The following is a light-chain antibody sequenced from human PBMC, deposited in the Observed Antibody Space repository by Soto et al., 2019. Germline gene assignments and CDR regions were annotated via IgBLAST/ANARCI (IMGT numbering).Light chain of an antibody. Sequence: QSVLTQPPSASGTPGQRVTISCSGSFSNIGRDYVYWYQQFPGTAPKLLIYTNNQRPSGVPDRFSGSKSGTSASLAISGLRSGDEADYYCAAWDDTLSAGVFGGGTKLTVL. CDR3: AAWDDTLSAGV. CDR1: FSNIGRDY. V-gene: IGLV1-47*02. J-gene: IGLJ3*02. CDR2: TNN.